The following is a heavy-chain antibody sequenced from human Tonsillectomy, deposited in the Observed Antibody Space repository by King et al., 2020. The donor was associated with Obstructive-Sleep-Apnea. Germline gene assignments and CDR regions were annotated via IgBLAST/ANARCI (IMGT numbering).Heavy chain of an antibody. CDR3: ARDLAHHSMVRVPDY. V-gene: IGHV3-20*01. D-gene: IGHD3-10*01. CDR2: INWNGGST. Sequence: VQLVESGGGVVRPGGSLRLSCADSGFTFDDSGMSWVRQAPGKGLEWVSGINWNGGSTGYADSVRGRFTISRDNATNSRYLKMNSLRAEDTALYHCARDLAHHSMVRVPDYWGQGTLVTVSS. CDR1: GFTFDDSG. J-gene: IGHJ4*02.